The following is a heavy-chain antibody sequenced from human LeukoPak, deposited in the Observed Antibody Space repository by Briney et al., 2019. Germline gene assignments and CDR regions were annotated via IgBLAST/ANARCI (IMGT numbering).Heavy chain of an antibody. CDR2: IIPIFGTA. CDR3: ARGRDTYYDFWSGYNSWFDP. Sequence: ASVKVSCKAYGGTFSSYAISWVRQAPGQGLEWMGGIIPIFGTANYAQKFQGRVTITADESTSTAYMELSSLRSEDSVVYYCARGRDTYYDFWSGYNSWFDPWGQGTLVTVSS. V-gene: IGHV1-69*13. J-gene: IGHJ5*02. CDR1: GGTFSSYA. D-gene: IGHD3-3*01.